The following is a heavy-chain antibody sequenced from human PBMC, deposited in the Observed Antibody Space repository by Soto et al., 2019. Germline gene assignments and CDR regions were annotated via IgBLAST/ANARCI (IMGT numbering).Heavy chain of an antibody. CDR2: TYYRSKWYN. CDR3: ARVPNPFRLKIGYEDAYDL. D-gene: IGHD5-12*01. Sequence: SQSLSLTCAISVDSVSSNGAAWNWIRQSPSRGLEWLGRTYYRSKWYNDYAVSGKSRITINPDTSKNQFSLQLNSVTPEDTAVYYCARVPNPFRLKIGYEDAYDLWGQGTMVTVSS. J-gene: IGHJ3*01. CDR1: VDSVSSNGAA. V-gene: IGHV6-1*01.